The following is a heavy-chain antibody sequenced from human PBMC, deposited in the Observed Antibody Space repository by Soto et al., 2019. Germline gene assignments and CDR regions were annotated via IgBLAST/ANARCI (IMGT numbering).Heavy chain of an antibody. Sequence: SETLSLTCTVSGGSISSYYWSWIRQPPGKGLEWIGYIYYSGSTYYNPSLKSRVTISVDTSKNQFSLKLSSVTAADTAVYHCASDHLVGATFDYWGQGTLVTVSS. CDR2: IYYSGST. D-gene: IGHD1-26*01. CDR1: GGSISSYY. V-gene: IGHV4-59*08. J-gene: IGHJ4*02. CDR3: ASDHLVGATFDY.